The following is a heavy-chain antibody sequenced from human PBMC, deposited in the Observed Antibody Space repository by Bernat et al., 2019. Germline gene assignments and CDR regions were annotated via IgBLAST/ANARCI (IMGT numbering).Heavy chain of an antibody. CDR3: AKVTRLWFGEFPYYFDY. V-gene: IGHV3-23*01. CDR2: ISGSGGST. D-gene: IGHD3-10*01. Sequence: EVQLLESGGGLVQPGGSLRLSCAASGFTFSSYAMSWVRQAPGKGLEWVSAISGSGGSTYYADSVKGRLTISRDNSKNTLYLQMNSLRAEDTAVYYCAKVTRLWFGEFPYYFDYWGQGTLVTVSS. J-gene: IGHJ4*02. CDR1: GFTFSSYA.